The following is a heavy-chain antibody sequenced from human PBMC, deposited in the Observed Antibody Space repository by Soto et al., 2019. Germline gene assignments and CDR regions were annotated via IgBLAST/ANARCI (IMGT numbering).Heavy chain of an antibody. CDR3: AKDPSQQLGRY. V-gene: IGHV3-23*01. D-gene: IGHD1-1*01. Sequence: EVQLLESGGGLVQPGGSLRLSCAASGFTFSNYAMTWVRQAPGKGLEWVSAISGSGGSTYYADSVKGRFTIPRDNPKNTRYLQMNSQRAEDTAGYYCAKDPSQQLGRYWGQGTLVTVSS. CDR1: GFTFSNYA. CDR2: ISGSGGST. J-gene: IGHJ4*02.